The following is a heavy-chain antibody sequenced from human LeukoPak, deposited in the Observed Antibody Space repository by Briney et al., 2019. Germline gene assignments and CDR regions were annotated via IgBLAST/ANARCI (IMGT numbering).Heavy chain of an antibody. Sequence: AGGSLRLSCSASGFTFNSYPVHWVRQAPGKGLEYVSGISRNGGSTYYADSVKGRFTISRDNAKNSLYLQMNSLRAEDTAVYYCAPTGKVTVGIGYWGQGTPVTVSS. CDR1: GFTFNSYP. J-gene: IGHJ4*02. V-gene: IGHV3-64*04. CDR3: APTGKVTVGIGY. CDR2: ISRNGGST. D-gene: IGHD2-21*02.